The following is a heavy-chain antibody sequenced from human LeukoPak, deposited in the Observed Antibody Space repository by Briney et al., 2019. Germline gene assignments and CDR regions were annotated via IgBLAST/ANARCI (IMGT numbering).Heavy chain of an antibody. CDR1: GGSISSSSYF. V-gene: IGHV4-39*01. D-gene: IGHD5-18*01. Sequence: SETLSLTCSVSGGSISSSSYFWGWIRQPPGKGLEWIGSYYYSGSTYSNPSLKSRVTISVDTSKSQFSLKLSSVTAADTAVYYGARHGYTYGSFDYWGQGTLVTVSS. CDR3: ARHGYTYGSFDY. J-gene: IGHJ4*02. CDR2: YYYSGST.